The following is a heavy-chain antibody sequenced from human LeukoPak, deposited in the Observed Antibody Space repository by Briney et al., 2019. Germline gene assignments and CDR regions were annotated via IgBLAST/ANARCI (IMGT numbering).Heavy chain of an antibody. CDR3: ARGEWDLLRENWFDP. CDR1: EFTFNSYW. J-gene: IGHJ5*02. CDR2: ISSDGSST. D-gene: IGHD1-26*01. Sequence: PGGPLRLSCAASEFTFNSYWMHWVRQAPGKGLVWVSRISSDGSSTSYADSVKGRFTISRDNANNTLYLQMNSLRAEDTALYYCARGEWDLLRENWFDPWGQGTLVTVSS. V-gene: IGHV3-74*01.